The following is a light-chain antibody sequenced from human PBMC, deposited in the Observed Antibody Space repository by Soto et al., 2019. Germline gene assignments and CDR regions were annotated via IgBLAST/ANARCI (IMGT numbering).Light chain of an antibody. Sequence: QSVLTQPPSASGSPGQSVTISCTGTSSDVGGYNSVYWYQHHPGKAPKLMIYEVNKRPSGVPDRFSGSKSANTASLTVSGLQAEDEADYYCSSYAGSNNYVFGTGTKLTVL. CDR1: SSDVGGYNS. V-gene: IGLV2-8*01. CDR2: EVN. CDR3: SSYAGSNNYV. J-gene: IGLJ1*01.